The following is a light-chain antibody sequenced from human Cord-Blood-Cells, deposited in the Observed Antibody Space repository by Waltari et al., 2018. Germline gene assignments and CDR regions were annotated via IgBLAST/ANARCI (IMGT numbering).Light chain of an antibody. J-gene: IGKJ1*01. CDR1: QSVSSSY. CDR2: GAS. Sequence: EIVLTQSPGTLSLPPGERATLSFRASQSVSSSYLAWYQQKPGQAPRLLIYGASSRATGIPDRFSGSGSGTDFTLTISRLEPEDFAVYYCQQYGSSPRTFGQGTKVEIK. V-gene: IGKV3-20*01. CDR3: QQYGSSPRT.